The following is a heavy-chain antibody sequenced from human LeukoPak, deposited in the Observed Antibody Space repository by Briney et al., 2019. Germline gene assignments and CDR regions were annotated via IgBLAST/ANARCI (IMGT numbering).Heavy chain of an antibody. J-gene: IGHJ4*02. CDR1: GGSISSSSDY. D-gene: IGHD7-27*01. CDR3: ARGTGDRVY. CDR2: IRYSGST. Sequence: KTSETLSLTCSVSGGSISSSSDYWGWMRQPPGKGLEWIGSIRYSGSTYYNPSLKSRVTISADTSKNQFSLKLSSVTAADTAVYYCARGTGDRVYWGQGTLVTVSS. V-gene: IGHV4-39*01.